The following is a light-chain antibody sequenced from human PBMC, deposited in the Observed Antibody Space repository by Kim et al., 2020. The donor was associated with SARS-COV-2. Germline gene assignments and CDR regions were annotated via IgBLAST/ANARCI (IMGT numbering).Light chain of an antibody. CDR1: SSDIGTEA. J-gene: IGLJ3*02. Sequence: RVTISCSGTSSDIGTEAVSWYQQVPGTAPRLLIYNNNRRPAGVPDRFSAYKSGTSASLAISGLQSEDEADYYCSTWHDSLNGPVFGGGTKLTVL. V-gene: IGLV1-44*01. CDR3: STWHDSLNGPV. CDR2: NNN.